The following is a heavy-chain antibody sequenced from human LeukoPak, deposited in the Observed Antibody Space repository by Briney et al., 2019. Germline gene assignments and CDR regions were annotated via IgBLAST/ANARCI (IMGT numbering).Heavy chain of an antibody. D-gene: IGHD2-2*01. CDR1: GYTFTGYY. CDR2: INPNSGGT. V-gene: IGHV1-2*02. Sequence: ASVKVSCKASGYTFTGYYMHRVRQAPGQGLEWMGWINPNSGGTNYAQKFQGRVTMTRDTSISTAYMELSRLRSEDTAVYYCARVVCSSTSCYKDAFDIWGQGTMVTVSS. J-gene: IGHJ3*02. CDR3: ARVVCSSTSCYKDAFDI.